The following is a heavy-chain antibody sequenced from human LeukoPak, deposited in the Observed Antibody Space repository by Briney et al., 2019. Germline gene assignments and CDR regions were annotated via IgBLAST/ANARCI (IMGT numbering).Heavy chain of an antibody. D-gene: IGHD2-15*01. J-gene: IGHJ4*02. Sequence: GGSLRLSCAASGLTFSKAWMSWVRQAPGKGLEWVGRIKSKIDGGTIEYAAPVKGRFTISRDVSKNTQYLQMNSLKTEDTAVYYCTTDGYCSGGNCYSFDYWGQGTLVTVSA. V-gene: IGHV3-15*01. CDR2: IKSKIDGGTI. CDR1: GLTFSKAW. CDR3: TTDGYCSGGNCYSFDY.